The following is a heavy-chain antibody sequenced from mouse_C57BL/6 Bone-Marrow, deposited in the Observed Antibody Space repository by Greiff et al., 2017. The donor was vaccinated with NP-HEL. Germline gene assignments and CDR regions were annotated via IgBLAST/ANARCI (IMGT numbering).Heavy chain of an antibody. V-gene: IGHV1-69*01. D-gene: IGHD2-3*01. CDR1: GYTFTSYW. CDR2: IDPSDSYT. J-gene: IGHJ2*01. Sequence: QVQLKQPGAELVMPGASVKLSCKASGYTFTSYWMHWVKQRPGQGLEWIGEIDPSDSYTNYNQKFKGKSTLTVDKSSSTAYMQLSSLTSEDSAVYYCATRSGDGYYPYYFDYWGQGTTLTVSS. CDR3: ATRSGDGYYPYYFDY.